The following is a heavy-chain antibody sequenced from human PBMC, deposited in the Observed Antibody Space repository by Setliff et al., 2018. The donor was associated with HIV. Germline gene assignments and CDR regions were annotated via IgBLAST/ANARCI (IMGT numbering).Heavy chain of an antibody. CDR1: GFTFGDYA. Sequence: GGSLRLSCTASGFTFGDYAMSWVRQAPGKGLEWVGFIRSKAYGGTTEYAASMKGRFTISRDDSKSIAYLQMNSLTTEDTAVYYCASSHASGSSYVYYFDYWGQGTLVTVSS. J-gene: IGHJ4*02. D-gene: IGHD1-26*01. V-gene: IGHV3-49*04. CDR2: IRSKAYGGTT. CDR3: ASSHASGSSYVYYFDY.